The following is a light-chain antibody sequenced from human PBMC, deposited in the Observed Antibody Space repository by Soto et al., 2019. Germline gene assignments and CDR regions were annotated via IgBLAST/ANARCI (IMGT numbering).Light chain of an antibody. J-gene: IGKJ1*01. CDR1: QSVSSY. CDR2: DAS. Sequence: CXASQSVSSYLAWYQQTPGQAPRLLIYDASXRANGIPAXLSGSGSGTDFTLTISTLEPEDFAVYYCQQRSNWWPFGQGTKVDIK. V-gene: IGKV3-11*01. CDR3: QQRSNWWP.